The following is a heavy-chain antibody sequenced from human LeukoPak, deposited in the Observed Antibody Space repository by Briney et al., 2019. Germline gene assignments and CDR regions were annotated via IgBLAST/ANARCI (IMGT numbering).Heavy chain of an antibody. D-gene: IGHD3-10*01. CDR2: IYYSRST. V-gene: IGHV4-39*01. Sequence: SETLSLTCSVSGGSISSSSYYWGWVRQPPGKGLEWIGSIYYSRSTYYNPSLKSRVTISVDTSKNQFSLKLSSVTAADTAVYYCARHADSGFGQLAFDYWGQGTLVTVSS. CDR3: ARHADSGFGQLAFDY. CDR1: GGSISSSSYY. J-gene: IGHJ4*02.